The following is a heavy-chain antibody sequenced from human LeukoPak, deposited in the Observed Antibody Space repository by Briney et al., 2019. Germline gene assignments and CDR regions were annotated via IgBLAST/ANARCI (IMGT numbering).Heavy chain of an antibody. J-gene: IGHJ4*02. Sequence: SETLSLTCTVSGGSISSYLWSWIRQPPGKGLEWIGYISYTGSTNYNPSLKSRVTISVDTSKNQFSLKLSSVTAADTAVYYCARGSPYYDILTGYSLNYFDYWGQGTLVTVSS. CDR2: ISYTGST. CDR1: GGSISSYL. CDR3: ARGSPYYDILTGYSLNYFDY. D-gene: IGHD3-9*01. V-gene: IGHV4-59*01.